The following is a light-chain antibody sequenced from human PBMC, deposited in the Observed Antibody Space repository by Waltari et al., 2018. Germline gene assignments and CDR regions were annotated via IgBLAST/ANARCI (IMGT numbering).Light chain of an antibody. Sequence: DIQMTQSPSTLSAFVGDRVTITCRASQSIRSYLAWYQQRPGEAPKLLIYQASSLESGVASRVSGGGSGTEFTLTITSLQPDDFATYYCQQYDSFPWTFGQGTKVEIK. J-gene: IGKJ1*01. CDR3: QQYDSFPWT. CDR2: QAS. V-gene: IGKV1-5*03. CDR1: QSIRSY.